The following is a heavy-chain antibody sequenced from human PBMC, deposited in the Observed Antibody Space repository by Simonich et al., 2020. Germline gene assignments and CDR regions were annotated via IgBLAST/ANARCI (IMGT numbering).Heavy chain of an antibody. Sequence: QVQLVQSGAEVTKPGASVKVSCKASGYTFPGFNMHWVRQAPGQGREGMGWINPNSGGTNYAQKFKGRVTMTRDTSISTAYMELSRLRSDDTAVYYCARSPRGELGDFDYWGQGTLVTVSS. J-gene: IGHJ4*02. V-gene: IGHV1-2*02. CDR2: INPNSGGT. CDR1: GYTFPGFN. D-gene: IGHD7-27*01. CDR3: ARSPRGELGDFDY.